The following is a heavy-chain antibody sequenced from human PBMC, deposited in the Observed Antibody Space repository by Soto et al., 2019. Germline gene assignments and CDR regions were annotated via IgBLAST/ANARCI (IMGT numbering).Heavy chain of an antibody. CDR1: GGSISSYY. Sequence: SETLSLTCTVSGGSISSYYWSWIRQPPGKGLEWIGYIYYSGSTNYNPSLKSRVTISVDTSKNQFSLKLSSVTAADTAVYFCARVLFGRGNWFDPWGQGTLVTVSS. CDR3: ARVLFGRGNWFDP. D-gene: IGHD3-3*01. CDR2: IYYSGST. V-gene: IGHV4-59*01. J-gene: IGHJ5*02.